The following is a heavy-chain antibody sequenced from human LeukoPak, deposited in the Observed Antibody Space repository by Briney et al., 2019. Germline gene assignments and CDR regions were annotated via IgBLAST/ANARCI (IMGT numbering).Heavy chain of an antibody. CDR3: ARGKDVYYDFWSGYYYYYYGMDV. V-gene: IGHV1-8*01. D-gene: IGHD3-3*01. CDR1: GYTFTIYD. Sequence: ASVTVSCTASGYTFTIYDINWVRQATGQGLEWMGWMNPNSGNTGYAQKFQGRVTMTRNTSISTAYMELSSLRSEDTAVYYCARGKDVYYDFWSGYYYYYYGMDVWGQGTTVTVSS. CDR2: MNPNSGNT. J-gene: IGHJ6*02.